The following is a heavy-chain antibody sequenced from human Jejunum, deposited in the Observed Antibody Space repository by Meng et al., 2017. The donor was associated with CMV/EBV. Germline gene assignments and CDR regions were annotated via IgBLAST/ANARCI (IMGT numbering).Heavy chain of an antibody. CDR2: ISGSGGST. CDR3: AASSDWYKGFDI. Sequence: SGFTFTNYAMSWVRQAPGKGLEWVSSISGSGGSTYYADSVKGRFTISRDNSKNTLYLQMNSLRAEDTAVYYCAASSDWYKGFDIWGQGTMVTVSS. V-gene: IGHV3-23*01. CDR1: GFTFTNYA. D-gene: IGHD6-19*01. J-gene: IGHJ3*02.